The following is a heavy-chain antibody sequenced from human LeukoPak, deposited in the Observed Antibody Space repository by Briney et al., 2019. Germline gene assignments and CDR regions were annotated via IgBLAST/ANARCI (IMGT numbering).Heavy chain of an antibody. Sequence: GGSLRFSGAASGFTFSSYEMNWVRQAPGKGLEWVSYISSSGSKIYYADSVKGRFTISRDNAKNSLYLQVNSLRAEDTAVYYCARDNPPVSYALDVWGQGTTVTVSS. CDR3: ARDNPPVSYALDV. CDR1: GFTFSSYE. D-gene: IGHD1-14*01. CDR2: ISSSGSKI. J-gene: IGHJ6*02. V-gene: IGHV3-48*03.